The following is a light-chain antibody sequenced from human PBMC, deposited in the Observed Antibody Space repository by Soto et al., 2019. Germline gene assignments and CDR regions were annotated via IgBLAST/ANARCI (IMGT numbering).Light chain of an antibody. J-gene: IGKJ2*01. V-gene: IGKV1-33*01. CDR2: DAS. CDR1: RDISVY. CDR3: QQYDNLPPYT. Sequence: DIQMTQSPSSLSASVGDTVTITCQASRDISVYLNWYQQKPGKATKLLVFDASNLQTGVPSRFSGSGSGTQFTFTISTLQTEDVATYYCQQYDNLPPYTFGQGTRLEI.